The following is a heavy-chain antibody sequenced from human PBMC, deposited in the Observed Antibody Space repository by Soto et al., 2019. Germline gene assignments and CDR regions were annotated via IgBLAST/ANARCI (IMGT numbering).Heavy chain of an antibody. D-gene: IGHD4-17*01. CDR3: ARFSMTTVTPFD. CDR2: IYHSGST. Sequence: SETLSLTCAVSGGSISSGGYSWSWIRQPPGKGLEWIGYIYHSGSTYYNPSLKSRVTISVDTSKNQFSLKLSSVTAADTAVYYCARFSMTTVTPFDWGQGTLVTVSS. CDR1: GGSISSGGYS. V-gene: IGHV4-30-2*05. J-gene: IGHJ4*02.